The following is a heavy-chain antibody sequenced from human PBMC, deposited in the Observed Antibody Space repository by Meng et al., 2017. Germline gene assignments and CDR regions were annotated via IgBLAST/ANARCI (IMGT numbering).Heavy chain of an antibody. CDR2: ISAYNGNT. CDR1: GYTFTSYG. D-gene: IGHD5-12*01. V-gene: IGHV1-18*01. CDR3: ARDSSPLYSGYDIAPFDYYYYGMDV. J-gene: IGHJ6*02. Sequence: ASVKVSCKASGYTFTSYGISWVRQAPGQGLEWMGWISAYNGNTNYAQKLQGRVTMTTDTSTSTAYMELRSLRAEDTAVYYCARDSSPLYSGYDIAPFDYYYYGMDVWGQGTTVTVSS.